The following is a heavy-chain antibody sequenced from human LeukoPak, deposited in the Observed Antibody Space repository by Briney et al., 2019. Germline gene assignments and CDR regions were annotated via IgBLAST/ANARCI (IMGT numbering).Heavy chain of an antibody. J-gene: IGHJ4*02. CDR2: IYSGGSI. D-gene: IGHD1-1*01. Sequence: GSLRLSCAASGFTVSSNYMSWVRQAPGKGLEWVSVIYSGGSIYYADSVKGRFTTSRDNSKNTLYLQMNSLRAEDTAVYYCAREVKPGRTGTLYIDYWGQGTLVTVSS. V-gene: IGHV3-53*01. CDR3: AREVKPGRTGTLYIDY. CDR1: GFTVSSNY.